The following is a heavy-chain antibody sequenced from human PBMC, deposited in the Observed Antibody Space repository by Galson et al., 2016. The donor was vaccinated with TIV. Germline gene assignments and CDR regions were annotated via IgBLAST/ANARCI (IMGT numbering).Heavy chain of an antibody. CDR1: GYNFPASW. J-gene: IGHJ3*01. V-gene: IGHV5-51*03. CDR3: AREGAEAPLGEPFRL. D-gene: IGHD1-26*01. CDR2: IYADDSET. Sequence: QSGAEVKKPGESLKISCKGSGYNFPASWIGWVRQLPGKGLEWMGIIYADDSETRYSPSLQGHVTMSVDKSITTAYLQWRSLKTSETGMYYCAREGAEAPLGEPFRLWGQGTMVTVSS.